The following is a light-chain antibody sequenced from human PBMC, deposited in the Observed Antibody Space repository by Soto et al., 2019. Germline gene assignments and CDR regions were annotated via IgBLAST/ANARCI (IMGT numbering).Light chain of an antibody. Sequence: IVMTQSPATLSVSPGERATLFCRASQSVSKNLAWYQRKPGQVPRLLMSGASTRAIGVPARFSGSGSATEFTLTISSLQSEDFAVFYCQQYNNWPPTFGQGTKVEIK. CDR2: GAS. J-gene: IGKJ1*01. CDR3: QQYNNWPPT. CDR1: QSVSKN. V-gene: IGKV3-15*01.